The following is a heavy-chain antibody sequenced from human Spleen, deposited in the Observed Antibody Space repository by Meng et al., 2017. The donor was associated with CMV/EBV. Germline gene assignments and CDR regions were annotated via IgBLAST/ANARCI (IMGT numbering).Heavy chain of an antibody. J-gene: IGHJ4*02. CDR1: GASLSSGAYH. CDR2: ISNSGSN. Sequence: TCPGASLSSGAYHWTWIRQHPGKGLEWIWHISNSGSNYYNPSLRSRVTISLDTSKNQFSLKLSSVTAADTAVYYCAREAAIAGTSDWGQGTLVTVSS. V-gene: IGHV4-31*03. CDR3: AREAAIAGTSD. D-gene: IGHD6-13*01.